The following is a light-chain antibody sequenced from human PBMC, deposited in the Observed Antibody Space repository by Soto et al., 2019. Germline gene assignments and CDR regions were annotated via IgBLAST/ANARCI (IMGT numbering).Light chain of an antibody. V-gene: IGKV3D-20*01. CDR1: QSVDNNY. CDR2: DAS. CDR3: QQYGRSPIT. Sequence: EIVLTQSPGTLSLSPGERATLSCGASQSVDNNYLAWYQQKPGLAPSLLIYDASTRATGIPDRFSASGSGTDFTLTISRLEPEDCAVYYCQQYGRSPITFGQGTRLEIK. J-gene: IGKJ5*01.